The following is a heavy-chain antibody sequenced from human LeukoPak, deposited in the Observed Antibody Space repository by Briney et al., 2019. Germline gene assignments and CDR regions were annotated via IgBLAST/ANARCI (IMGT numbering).Heavy chain of an antibody. CDR2: IYYSGST. J-gene: IGHJ4*02. CDR1: GGSISSYY. D-gene: IGHD6-13*01. Sequence: SSETLSLTCTVSGGSISSYYWSWIRQPPGKGLEWIGYIYYSGSTNYNPSLKSRVTISVDTSKNQFSLKLSSVTAADTAVYYCARDLGWQQPYFDYWGQGTLVTVSS. V-gene: IGHV4-59*01. CDR3: ARDLGWQQPYFDY.